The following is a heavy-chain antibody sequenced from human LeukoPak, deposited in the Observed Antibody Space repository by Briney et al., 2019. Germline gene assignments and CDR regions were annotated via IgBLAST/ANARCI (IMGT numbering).Heavy chain of an antibody. Sequence: ASVKVSCKASGYTFTGYYMHWVRQAPGQGLEWMGWINPNSGGTNYAQKFQGRVTMTRDTSISTAYMELSRLRSDDTAVYYCARDSNVGGEQLTNYYWGQGTLVTVSS. CDR2: INPNSGGT. D-gene: IGHD3-16*01. J-gene: IGHJ4*02. CDR3: ARDSNVGGEQLTNYY. V-gene: IGHV1-2*02. CDR1: GYTFTGYY.